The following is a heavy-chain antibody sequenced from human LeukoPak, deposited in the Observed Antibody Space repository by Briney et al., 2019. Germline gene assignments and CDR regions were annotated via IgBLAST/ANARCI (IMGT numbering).Heavy chain of an antibody. Sequence: ASVKVSCKASGGTFSSYAISWVRQAPGQGLEWMGGIIPIFGTANYAQKFQGRVTITADESTSTAYMELSSLRSEDTAVYYCARQYSYGFNFFDYWGQGTLVTVSS. CDR1: GGTFSSYA. CDR2: IIPIFGTA. D-gene: IGHD5-18*01. CDR3: ARQYSYGFNFFDY. J-gene: IGHJ4*02. V-gene: IGHV1-69*13.